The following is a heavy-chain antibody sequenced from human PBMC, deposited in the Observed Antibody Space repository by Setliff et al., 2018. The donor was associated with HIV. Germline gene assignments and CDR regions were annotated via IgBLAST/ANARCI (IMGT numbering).Heavy chain of an antibody. V-gene: IGHV4-39*02. CDR1: GGSISTPTYY. D-gene: IGHD3-3*01. CDR3: ARETDVSTSWFGGYYFDF. J-gene: IGHJ4*02. CDR2: VYYSGST. Sequence: SETLSLTCTVSGGSISTPTYYWGWIRQPPGKGLEWITTVYYSGSTYYNPSLQSRLTISADTSKNQFSLKLRSVTAADTAVYFCARETDVSTSWFGGYYFDFWGQGTVVTVSS.